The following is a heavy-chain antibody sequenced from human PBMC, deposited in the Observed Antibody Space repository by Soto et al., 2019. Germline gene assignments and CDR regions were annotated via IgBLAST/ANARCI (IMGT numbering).Heavy chain of an antibody. J-gene: IGHJ6*02. D-gene: IGHD2-21*01. CDR3: IYRRASWDYHGLDV. CDR1: GFSLTTGGVG. Sequence: SGPTLVNPTQTLTLTCTFSGFSLTTGGVGVGWIRQPPGRSLEWLAVIYWNDDRRRSPSLENRLTITKDTSKNQVVLTMTNMDPVDTATYYCIYRRASWDYHGLDVWGQGAPVTVSS. CDR2: IYWNDDR. V-gene: IGHV2-5*01.